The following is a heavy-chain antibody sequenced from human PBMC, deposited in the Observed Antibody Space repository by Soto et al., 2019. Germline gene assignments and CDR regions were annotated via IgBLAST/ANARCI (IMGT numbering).Heavy chain of an antibody. Sequence: QLQLQESGSGLVKPSQTLSLTCAVSGGSISSGGYSWSWIRQPPGKGLEWIGYIYHSGSNYYNPSFKSRVTIAVDRSKNQFSLKLSYVTAADTAVYYCASHCISTSCPHSYGMDVWGQGTTVTVSS. CDR3: ASHCISTSCPHSYGMDV. CDR2: IYHSGSN. J-gene: IGHJ6*02. V-gene: IGHV4-30-2*01. CDR1: GGSISSGGYS. D-gene: IGHD2-2*01.